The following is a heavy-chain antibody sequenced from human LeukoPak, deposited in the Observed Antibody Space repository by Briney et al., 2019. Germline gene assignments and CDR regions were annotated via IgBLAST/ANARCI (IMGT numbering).Heavy chain of an antibody. CDR3: AKGGHYNFDY. Sequence: GGSLRLSCAASGFTFSIYWMKWVRQAPGRGLEWVASIKEDGSDKYYVDSVKGRFSISRDNAKNSPYLQMNSLRSEDTAVYYCAKGGHYNFDYWGQGTLVTVSS. V-gene: IGHV3-7*01. J-gene: IGHJ4*02. D-gene: IGHD4-11*01. CDR2: IKEDGSDK. CDR1: GFTFSIYW.